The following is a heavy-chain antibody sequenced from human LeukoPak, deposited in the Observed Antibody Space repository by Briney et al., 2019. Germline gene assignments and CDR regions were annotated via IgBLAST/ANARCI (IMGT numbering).Heavy chain of an antibody. Sequence: GGSLRLSCAASGFTFSNYNMNWVRQTPGKGLEWVSSITRGSIYTFYADSVKGRFTISRDNAKNSLYLQMNSLRAEDTAVYYCARDPYSGSYGNYYYFMDVWGKGTTVTISS. J-gene: IGHJ6*03. CDR1: GFTFSNYN. CDR3: ARDPYSGSYGNYYYFMDV. CDR2: ITRGSIYT. D-gene: IGHD1-26*01. V-gene: IGHV3-21*01.